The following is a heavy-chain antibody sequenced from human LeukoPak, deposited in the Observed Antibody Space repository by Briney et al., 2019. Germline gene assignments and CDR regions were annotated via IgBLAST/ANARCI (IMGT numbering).Heavy chain of an antibody. V-gene: IGHV1-2*02. CDR1: GYIFTDYH. J-gene: IGHJ6*03. CDR3: ARDLPYYCSGGSCYSSYYYYMDV. CDR2: INPNSGDT. Sequence: ASVKVSCKASGYIFTDYHMHWVRQAPGQRLEWMGCINPNSGDTNYAQKFQGRVTMTRDTSINTVYMEMNRLRSDDTAVYYCARDLPYYCSGGSCYSSYYYYMDVWGKGTTVTISS. D-gene: IGHD2-15*01.